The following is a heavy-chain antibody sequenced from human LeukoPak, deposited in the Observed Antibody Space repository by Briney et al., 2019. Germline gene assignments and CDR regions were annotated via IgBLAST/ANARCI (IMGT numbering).Heavy chain of an antibody. CDR3: VRDRAATQDWVEFDP. Sequence: GGSLRLSCAVSGFSVSNYYMSWVRQAPGKGLEWVSLIRGSGETFYADSAEGRFIISRDDSKNTVYLQMNSLRVEDTAVYFCVRDRAATQDWVEFDPWGQGTLVTVSS. CDR1: GFSVSNYY. D-gene: IGHD2-15*01. J-gene: IGHJ5*02. V-gene: IGHV3-66*03. CDR2: IRGSGET.